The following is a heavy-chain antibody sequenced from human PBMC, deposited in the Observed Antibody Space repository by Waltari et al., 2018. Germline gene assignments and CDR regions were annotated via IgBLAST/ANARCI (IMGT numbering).Heavy chain of an antibody. CDR2: IYHSGST. CDR1: GYSISSGYY. V-gene: IGHV4-38-2*01. CDR3: ASGIEWGY. Sequence: QVQLQESGPGLVKPSETLSLTCAVSGYSISSGYYWGWIRHPPGKGLEWIGSIYHSGSTYDNPSLKSRVTISVDTSKNQFSLKLSSVTAADTAVYYCASGIEWGYWGQGTLVTVSS. J-gene: IGHJ4*02. D-gene: IGHD1-26*01.